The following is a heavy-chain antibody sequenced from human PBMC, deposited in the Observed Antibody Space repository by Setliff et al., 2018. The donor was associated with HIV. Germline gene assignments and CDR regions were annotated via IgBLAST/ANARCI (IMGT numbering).Heavy chain of an antibody. D-gene: IGHD3-9*01. V-gene: IGHV3-15*01. CDR1: GFTFKNAW. CDR3: ARDLYFYYYMDV. CDR2: IKSKTDGGTT. Sequence: GGSLRLSCAASGFTFKNAWMNWVRQAPGKGLEWIGRIKSKTDGGTTDYAAPVKGRFTISRDDAKNSLYLQMNSLRAEDTAVYYCARDLYFYYYMDVWGKGTTVTVSS. J-gene: IGHJ6*03.